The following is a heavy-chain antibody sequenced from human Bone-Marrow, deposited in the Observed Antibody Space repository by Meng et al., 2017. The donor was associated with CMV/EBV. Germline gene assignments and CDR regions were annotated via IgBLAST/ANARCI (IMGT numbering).Heavy chain of an antibody. CDR3: ARARAAFDI. CDR2: IYYSGST. J-gene: IGHJ3*02. CDR1: GGSISSYY. V-gene: IGHV4-39*07. Sequence: SEPLSLTCTVSGGSISSYYWSWIRQPPGKGLEWIGSIYYSGSTYYNPSLKSRVTISVDTSKNQFSLKLSSVTAADTAVYYCARARAAFDIWGQGTMVTVSS.